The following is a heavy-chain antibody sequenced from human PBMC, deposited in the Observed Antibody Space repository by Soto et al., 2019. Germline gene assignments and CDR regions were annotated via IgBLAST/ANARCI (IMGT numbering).Heavy chain of an antibody. J-gene: IGHJ4*02. CDR1: GFTFDDYA. CDR3: ARQSSWYYFDY. V-gene: IGHV3-9*01. Sequence: EVQLVESGGGLVQPGGSLRLSCAASGFTFDDYAMHWVRQAPGKGLEWVSGISWNSGSIGYADSVKGRFTISRDNAKNSLYLQMNSLRAEDTALYYCARQSSWYYFDYWGQGTLVTVSS. D-gene: IGHD6-13*01. CDR2: ISWNSGSI.